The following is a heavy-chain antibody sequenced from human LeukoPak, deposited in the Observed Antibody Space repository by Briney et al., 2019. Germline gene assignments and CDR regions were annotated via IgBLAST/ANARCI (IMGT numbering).Heavy chain of an antibody. Sequence: TGGSLRLSCAASGFTFSSYWISWVRQAPGKGLEWVANIKQDGSEKYYVDSVKGRFTISRDNAKNSLYLQMNSLRADDTAVYYCARGAYYYDSSGYGLFDYWGQGTLVTLSS. CDR2: IKQDGSEK. CDR3: ARGAYYYDSSGYGLFDY. J-gene: IGHJ4*02. CDR1: GFTFSSYW. D-gene: IGHD3-22*01. V-gene: IGHV3-7*01.